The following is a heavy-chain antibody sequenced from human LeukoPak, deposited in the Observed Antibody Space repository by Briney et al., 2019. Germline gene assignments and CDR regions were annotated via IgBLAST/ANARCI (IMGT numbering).Heavy chain of an antibody. CDR3: AREVITPGDSDGFDL. CDR1: GGSLSSANHF. Sequence: SQTLSLTCTVSGGSLSSANHFWRWVRQSPGEGLEWIGYIHYDGRAHYNPSLKSRVSMSLDMSKNQFSLSLSSVTAADTAIYYCAREVITPGDSDGFDLWGQGTMVSVSS. J-gene: IGHJ3*01. D-gene: IGHD2-2*01. CDR2: IHYDGRA. V-gene: IGHV4-30-4*08.